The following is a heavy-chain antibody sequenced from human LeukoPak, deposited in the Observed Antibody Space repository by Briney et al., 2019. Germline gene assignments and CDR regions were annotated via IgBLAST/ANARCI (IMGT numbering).Heavy chain of an antibody. CDR3: AKGAATGVVDWFDP. J-gene: IGHJ5*02. Sequence: GGSLRLSCTASGFIFSNYALMWVRQAPGKGLEWVSSITRSGDNTFYADSVKGRFSLSRDNSKNMLYLQMYSLGAEDTAMYYCAKGAATGVVDWFDPWGQGTLVTVSS. CDR2: ITRSGDNT. V-gene: IGHV3-23*01. CDR1: GFIFSNYA. D-gene: IGHD6-13*01.